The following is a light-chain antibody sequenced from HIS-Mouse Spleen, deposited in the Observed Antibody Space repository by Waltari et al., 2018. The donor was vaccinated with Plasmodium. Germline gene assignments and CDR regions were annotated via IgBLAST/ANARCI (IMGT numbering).Light chain of an antibody. CDR2: DVS. CDR3: SSYTSSSTVV. V-gene: IGLV2-14*03. J-gene: IGLJ2*01. Sequence: QSALTQPASVSGSPGQSITISCTGTSSAAGGYKYVSWYQQHPGKAPKRMIYDVSNRPSGVSNRFSGSKSGNTASLTISGLQAEDEADYYCSSYTSSSTVVFGGGTKLTVL. CDR1: SSAAGGYKY.